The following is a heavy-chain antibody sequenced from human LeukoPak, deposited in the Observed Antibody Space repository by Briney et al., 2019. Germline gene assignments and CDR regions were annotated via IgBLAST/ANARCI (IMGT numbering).Heavy chain of an antibody. CDR3: ARVPSTRNQWLANFDY. CDR2: IYYSGST. CDR1: GGSISSGDYY. J-gene: IGHJ4*02. Sequence: PSETLSLTCTVSGGSISSGDYYWSWIRQPPGKGLEWIGYIYYSGSTYYNPSLKSRVTISVDTSKNQFSLKLSSVTAADTAVYYCARVPSTRNQWLANFDYWGQGTLVTVSS. V-gene: IGHV4-30-4*01. D-gene: IGHD5-12*01.